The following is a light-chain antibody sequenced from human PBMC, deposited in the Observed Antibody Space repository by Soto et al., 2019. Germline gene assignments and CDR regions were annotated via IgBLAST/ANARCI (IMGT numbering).Light chain of an antibody. CDR3: QQYNVWPLT. CDR1: QSVNSN. J-gene: IGKJ3*01. Sequence: EIVMTQSPVTLSVSPGDRATLSCRASQSVNSNLAWYQQKPGQTPKLLIYVASTRATGIPARFSGSGSGTEFTLTISSLQSEDFAVYYCQQYNVWPLTXG. CDR2: VAS. V-gene: IGKV3-15*01.